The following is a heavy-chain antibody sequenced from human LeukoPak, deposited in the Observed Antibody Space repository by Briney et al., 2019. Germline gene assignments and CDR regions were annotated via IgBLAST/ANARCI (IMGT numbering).Heavy chain of an antibody. CDR3: ARGLGTVTAV. D-gene: IGHD4-11*01. J-gene: IGHJ6*04. CDR1: GGSISSSSYY. Sequence: SETLSLTCTVSGGSISSSSYYWGWIRQPPGKGLEWIGSIYHSGSTYYNPSLKSRVTISVDTSKNQFSLKLSSVTAADTAVYYCARGLGTVTAVWGKGTTVTISS. CDR2: IYHSGST. V-gene: IGHV4-39*07.